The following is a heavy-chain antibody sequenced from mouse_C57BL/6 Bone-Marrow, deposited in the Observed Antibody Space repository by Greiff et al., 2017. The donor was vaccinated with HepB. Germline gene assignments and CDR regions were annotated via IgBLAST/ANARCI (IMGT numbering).Heavy chain of an antibody. CDR1: GYTFTSYW. CDR3: ARPLLGWYFDV. J-gene: IGHJ1*03. CDR2: IHPNSGST. Sequence: VQLQQPGAELVKPGASVKLSCKASGYTFTSYWMHWVKQRPGQGLEWIGMIHPNSGSTNYNEKFKSKSTLTVDKSSRKAYMQRSSLTSEDSAVYYCARPLLGWYFDVWGTGTTVTVSS. D-gene: IGHD2-10*01. V-gene: IGHV1-64*01.